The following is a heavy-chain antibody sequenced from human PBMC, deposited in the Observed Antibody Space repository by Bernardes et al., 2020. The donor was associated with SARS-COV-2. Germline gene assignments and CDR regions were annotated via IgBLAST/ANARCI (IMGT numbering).Heavy chain of an antibody. V-gene: IGHV3-7*03. Sequence: GSLRLSCVSSVFIFSNYFISCVRHAPGKGLEWVANINQDGSEKNYVDSVNGRFTISRDKAKNSLYLQMNYLRAEDTAVYYCSSLWGCRDWGQGALVNVSS. CDR2: INQDGSEK. CDR1: VFIFSNYF. CDR3: SSLWGCRD. J-gene: IGHJ4*02. D-gene: IGHD7-27*01.